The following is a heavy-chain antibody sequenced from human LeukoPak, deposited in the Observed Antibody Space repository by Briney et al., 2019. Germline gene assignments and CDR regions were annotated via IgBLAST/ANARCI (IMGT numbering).Heavy chain of an antibody. D-gene: IGHD6-13*01. J-gene: IGHJ3*02. CDR2: IKQDGSQK. CDR1: GFTFSSYW. CDR3: ARGWTPQWYSNSWYAFDI. Sequence: GGSLRLSCAASGFTFSSYWMSWVRQAPGKGLEWVANIKQDGSQKYYVDSVKGRFTISRDNAKSSLYLQMNSLRAEDTAVYYCARGWTPQWYSNSWYAFDIWGQGTMVTVSS. V-gene: IGHV3-7*01.